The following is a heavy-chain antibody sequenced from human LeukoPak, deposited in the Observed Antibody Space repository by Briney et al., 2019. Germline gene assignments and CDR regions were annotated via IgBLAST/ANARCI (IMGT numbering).Heavy chain of an antibody. Sequence: PGGSLRLSCAASGFTFTSYGMHWVRQAPGKGLEWVSYIGSSGSTLYYADSVKGRFTISRDNAKNSLYLQMNSLRAEDTAVYYCARWRLVTTGYYYGMDVWGQGTSVTVSS. V-gene: IGHV3-48*04. CDR3: ARWRLVTTGYYYGMDV. CDR2: IGSSGSTL. J-gene: IGHJ6*02. D-gene: IGHD4-17*01. CDR1: GFTFTSYG.